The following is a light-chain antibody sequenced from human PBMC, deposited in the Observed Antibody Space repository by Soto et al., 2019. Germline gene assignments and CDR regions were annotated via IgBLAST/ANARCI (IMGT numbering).Light chain of an antibody. CDR3: SSFRSSSTLYV. Sequence: QSVLTQPASVSGSPGQPITISCTGTSSDVGGYKYVSWYQQHPGKAPKLMLYEVSNRPSGASDRFSGYKSGNTASLTISGIQAEDEADFYCSSFRSSSTLYVFGSRTNVIVL. V-gene: IGLV2-14*01. J-gene: IGLJ1*01. CDR1: SSDVGGYKY. CDR2: EVS.